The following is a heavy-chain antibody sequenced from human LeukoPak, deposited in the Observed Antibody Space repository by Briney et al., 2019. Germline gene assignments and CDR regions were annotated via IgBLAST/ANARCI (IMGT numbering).Heavy chain of an antibody. J-gene: IGHJ4*02. Sequence: GTSLRLSCAVSGFIFNDFAMHWVRQAPGKGLEWVATTSFDGNDKNYADSVKGRFTISRDNSKNTLYLQMNSLRSEDTAIYYCVRDGPPEGGMYYGDYFDYWGRGTLVTVSS. D-gene: IGHD3-3*01. V-gene: IGHV3-30*04. CDR2: TSFDGNDK. CDR1: GFIFNDFA. CDR3: VRDGPPEGGMYYGDYFDY.